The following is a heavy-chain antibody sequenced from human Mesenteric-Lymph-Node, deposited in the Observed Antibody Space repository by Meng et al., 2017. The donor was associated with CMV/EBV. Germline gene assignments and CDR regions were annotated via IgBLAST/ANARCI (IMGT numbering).Heavy chain of an antibody. CDR3: AGGSSDYFSLDY. J-gene: IGHJ4*02. CDR1: EFTSSIYW. V-gene: IGHV3-53*01. D-gene: IGHD6-25*01. CDR2: IYTAGGT. Sequence: GESLKISCAVSEFTSSIYWMTWVRQAPGKGLEWVSVIYTAGGTHYADSVKGRFTISRDNSKNTLYLQMNSLRAEDTAIYFCAGGSSDYFSLDYWGQGTLVTVSS.